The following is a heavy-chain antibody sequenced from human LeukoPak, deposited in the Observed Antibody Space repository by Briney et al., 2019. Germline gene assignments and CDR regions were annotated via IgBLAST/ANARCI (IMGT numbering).Heavy chain of an antibody. V-gene: IGHV1-46*01. CDR1: GYTFTSYY. J-gene: IGHJ4*02. CDR3: ARGGYDSSGYYSKSAYFDY. Sequence: GASVKVSCKASGYTFTSYYMHWVRQAPGQGLEWMGIINPSGGSTSYAQKFQGRVTMTRDTSTSTVYMELSSLRSEDTAVYYCARGGYDSSGYYSKSAYFDYWAREPWSPSPQ. CDR2: INPSGGST. D-gene: IGHD3-22*01.